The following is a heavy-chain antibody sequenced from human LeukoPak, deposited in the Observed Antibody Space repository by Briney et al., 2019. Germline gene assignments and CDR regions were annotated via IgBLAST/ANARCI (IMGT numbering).Heavy chain of an antibody. V-gene: IGHV4-59*01. D-gene: IGHD3-22*01. CDR2: IYYSGNT. Sequence: SETLSLTCTVSGGSISNYYWGWIRQPPGKGLEWIGYIYYSGNTNYNPSLKSLVTISLDTSKNQFSLKLSSVTAPHTALYYCARGPSGYYKNFDYWGQGTLVTVSS. CDR3: ARGPSGYYKNFDY. CDR1: GGSISNYY. J-gene: IGHJ4*02.